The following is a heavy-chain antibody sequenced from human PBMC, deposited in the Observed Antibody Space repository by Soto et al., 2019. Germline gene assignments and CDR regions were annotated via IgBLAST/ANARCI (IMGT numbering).Heavy chain of an antibody. CDR3: ARHSPITMIDYVDY. CDR2: IYPGDSDT. D-gene: IGHD3-22*01. V-gene: IGHV5-51*01. CDR1: GDSFTSYW. J-gene: IGHJ4*02. Sequence: GESLKLSCKGAGDSFTSYWIGWVRQMPGKGLEWMGIIYPGDSDTRYSPSFQGQVTISADKSISTAYLQWSSLKASDTAMYYCARHSPITMIDYVDYWGQGTLVTVSS.